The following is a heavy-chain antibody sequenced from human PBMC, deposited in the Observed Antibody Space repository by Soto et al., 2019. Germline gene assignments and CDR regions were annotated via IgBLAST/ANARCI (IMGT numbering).Heavy chain of an antibody. CDR2: TYYRSKWYN. V-gene: IGHV6-1*01. Sequence: SQTLSLTCAISGDSASSNSATWDWIRHSPSRGLEWLGRTYYRSKWYNDYAVSVKSRITINPDTSNNQLSLQLNSVTPDDTAVYYCARLIGNSWLDSWGQGTLVTVSS. CDR3: ARLIGNSWLDS. D-gene: IGHD3-16*01. CDR1: GDSASSNSAT. J-gene: IGHJ5*01.